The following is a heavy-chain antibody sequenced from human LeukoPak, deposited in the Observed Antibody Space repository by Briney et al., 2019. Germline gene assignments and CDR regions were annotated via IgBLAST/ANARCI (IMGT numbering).Heavy chain of an antibody. J-gene: IGHJ4*02. V-gene: IGHV3-9*02. CDR3: AKGMFVTFGGVIASFDY. D-gene: IGHD3-16*02. CDR1: GFTSDDYA. Sequence: GGSLRLSCAASGFTSDDYAMHWVRQAPGKGLEWVSGISWNSGSIGYADSVKGRFTISRDNAKNSLYLQMNSLRAEDTALYYCAKGMFVTFGGVIASFDYWGQGTLVTVSS. CDR2: ISWNSGSI.